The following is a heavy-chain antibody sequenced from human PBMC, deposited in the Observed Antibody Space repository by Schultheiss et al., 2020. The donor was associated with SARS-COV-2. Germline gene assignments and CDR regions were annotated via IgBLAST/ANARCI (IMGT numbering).Heavy chain of an antibody. D-gene: IGHD6-13*01. Sequence: ASVKVSCKASGYTFTSYDINWVRQATGQGLEWMGWMNPNSGNTGYAQKFQGRVTMTRNTSISTAYMELSRLRSDDTAVYYCARITQPRDSSSWYDFGYWGQGTLVTVSS. CDR3: ARITQPRDSSSWYDFGY. CDR2: MNPNSGNT. CDR1: GYTFTSYD. V-gene: IGHV1-8*01. J-gene: IGHJ4*02.